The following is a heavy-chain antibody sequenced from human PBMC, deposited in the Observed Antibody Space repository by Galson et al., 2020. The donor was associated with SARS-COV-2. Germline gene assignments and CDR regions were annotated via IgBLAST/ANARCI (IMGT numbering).Heavy chain of an antibody. CDR1: GFTFSSYA. J-gene: IGHJ3*02. Sequence: GESLKIPCAAPGFTFSSYAMHWVRQAPGKGLEWVAVISYDGSNKYYADSVKGRFTISRDNSKNTLYLQMNSLRAEDTAVYYCASELVDAFDIWGQGTMVTVSS. D-gene: IGHD2-8*02. CDR2: ISYDGSNK. CDR3: ASELVDAFDI. V-gene: IGHV3-30*04.